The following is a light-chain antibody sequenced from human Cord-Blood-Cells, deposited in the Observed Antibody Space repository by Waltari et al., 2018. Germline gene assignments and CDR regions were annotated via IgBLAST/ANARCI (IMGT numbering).Light chain of an antibody. CDR2: DAS. CDR1: QSVSSY. CDR3: QQRSNWPLT. Sequence: EIVLTQSPATLSLSPGERATLSCRASQSVSSYLAWYQQKPGQAPRLLNYDASNGATGIPARFSGSGSGTDFTLTISSLEPEDFAVYYCQQRSNWPLTFGGGTKVEIK. J-gene: IGKJ4*01. V-gene: IGKV3-11*01.